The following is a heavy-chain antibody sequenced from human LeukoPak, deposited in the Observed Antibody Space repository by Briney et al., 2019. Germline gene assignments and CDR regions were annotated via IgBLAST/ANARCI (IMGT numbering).Heavy chain of an antibody. Sequence: GGSLRLSCAASGFTFSSYAMSWVRQAPGMGLEWVSAIADGGETTYYADSVKGRFTISRDYSKNTLYLQMNSVRAEDTAVYYCARKAARTSGYDSWGQGILVTVSS. CDR3: ARKAARTSGYDS. CDR1: GFTFSSYA. CDR2: IADGGETT. V-gene: IGHV3-23*01. J-gene: IGHJ5*01. D-gene: IGHD3-22*01.